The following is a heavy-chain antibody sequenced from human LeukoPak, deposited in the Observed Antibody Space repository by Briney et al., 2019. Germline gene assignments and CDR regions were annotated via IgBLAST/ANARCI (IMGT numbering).Heavy chain of an antibody. CDR2: ISAYNGNT. J-gene: IGHJ5*02. CDR1: GYTFTDYY. V-gene: IGHV1-18*04. D-gene: IGHD2-15*01. CDR3: ARGPPSQDIVVVVAAGLSWFDP. Sequence: GASVKVSCKASGYTFTDYYVHWVRQAPGQGLEWMGWISAYNGNTNYAQKLQGRVTMTTDTSTSTAYMELRSLRSDDTAVYYCARGPPSQDIVVVVAAGLSWFDPWGQGTLVTVSS.